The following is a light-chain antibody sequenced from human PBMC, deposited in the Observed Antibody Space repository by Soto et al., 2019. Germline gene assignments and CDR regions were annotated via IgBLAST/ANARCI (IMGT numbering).Light chain of an antibody. CDR3: QQYDTYWT. Sequence: DIQMTQSPSSLSAYVVDRVTITCRASQSISTYLNWYPQKPGKAPNLLIYTTSILESGVPSRFSGSGSGTEFTLTINSLQPDDFATYYCQQYDTYWTFGQGT. J-gene: IGKJ1*01. V-gene: IGKV1-5*01. CDR1: QSISTY. CDR2: TTS.